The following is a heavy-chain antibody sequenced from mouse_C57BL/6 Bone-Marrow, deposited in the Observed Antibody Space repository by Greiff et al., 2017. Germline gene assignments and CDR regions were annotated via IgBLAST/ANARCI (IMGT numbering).Heavy chain of an antibody. J-gene: IGHJ4*01. CDR3: ARDGFYYAMDY. CDR1: GYTFTNYW. D-gene: IGHD2-3*01. Sequence: QVQLQQSGAELVRPGTSVKMSCKASGYTFTNYWIGWAKQRPGHGLEWIGDIYPGGGSTNYNEKFKGKATLTADKSSSAAYMQFSSLTSEDSAIYYCARDGFYYAMDYWGQGTSVTVSS. CDR2: IYPGGGST. V-gene: IGHV1-63*01.